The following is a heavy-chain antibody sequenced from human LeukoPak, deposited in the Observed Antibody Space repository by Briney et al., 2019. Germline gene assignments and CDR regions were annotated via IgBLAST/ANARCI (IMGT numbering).Heavy chain of an antibody. J-gene: IGHJ3*02. CDR2: FYPGDSET. CDR3: ARPRVVVTADDAFDI. Sequence: GESLKISCEGSGYSFSSYWIAWVRQMPGKGLEWMGSFYPGDSETRYSPSFQGQVTISADKSISTAYLQWSSLKASDTAMYYCARPRVVVTADDAFDIWGQGTMVTVSS. CDR1: GYSFSSYW. V-gene: IGHV5-51*01. D-gene: IGHD2-21*02.